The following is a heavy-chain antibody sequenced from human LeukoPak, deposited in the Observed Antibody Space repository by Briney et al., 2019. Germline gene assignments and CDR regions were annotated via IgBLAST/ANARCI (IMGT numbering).Heavy chain of an antibody. Sequence: SQTLSLTCTVSGGSISSGDYYWSWIRQPPGKGLEWIGYIYYSGSTYYNPSLKSRVTISVDTSKNQFSLKLSSVTAADTAVYYCAREEAPVTTVTHFDYWGQGTLVTVSS. CDR1: GGSISSGDYY. CDR2: IYYSGST. V-gene: IGHV4-30-4*08. J-gene: IGHJ4*02. CDR3: AREEAPVTTVTHFDY. D-gene: IGHD4-17*01.